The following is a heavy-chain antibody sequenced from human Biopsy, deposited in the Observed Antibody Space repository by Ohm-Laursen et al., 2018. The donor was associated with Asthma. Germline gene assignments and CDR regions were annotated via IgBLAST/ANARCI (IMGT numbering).Heavy chain of an antibody. CDR1: YGSITSGGYY. V-gene: IGHV4-31*03. Sequence: TLSLTCSVSYGSITSGGYYWTWIRQHPGKGLEWIGFIYYSGSTYYNPSLKSRVSISIDTSKNQFSLKLSSVTAADTAVYYCARAQDYYDSGGYYRSFDYWGQGTLVTVPS. CDR2: IYYSGST. D-gene: IGHD3-22*01. CDR3: ARAQDYYDSGGYYRSFDY. J-gene: IGHJ4*02.